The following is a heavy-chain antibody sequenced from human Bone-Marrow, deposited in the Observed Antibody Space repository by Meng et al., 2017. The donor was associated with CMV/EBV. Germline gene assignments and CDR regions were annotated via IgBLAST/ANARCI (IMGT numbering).Heavy chain of an antibody. CDR2: IIPILGIA. CDR1: GGTFSSYA. V-gene: IGHV1-69*10. CDR3: ARVGLSYDDILTGDYEY. Sequence: SVKVSCKASGGTFSSYAISWVRQAPGQGLEWMGGIIPILGIANYAQKFQGRVTNTADKSTSTVYMELSSLRSEDTAVYYCARVGLSYDDILTGDYEYWGQGTLVTVSS. J-gene: IGHJ4*02. D-gene: IGHD3-9*01.